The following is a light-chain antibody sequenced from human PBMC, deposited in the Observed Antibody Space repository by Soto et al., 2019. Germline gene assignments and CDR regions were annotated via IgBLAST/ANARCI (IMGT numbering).Light chain of an antibody. J-gene: IGLJ1*01. Sequence: QSALTQPPSASGSPGQSVTISCTGTSNDVGGYNYVSWYQQHPGKAPKLIISDVSDRPSGVPDRFSGSKSGNTASLTVSGLQPEDEADYYCSSYAGSYSYVFGTGTKLTVL. V-gene: IGLV2-8*01. CDR1: SNDVGGYNY. CDR2: DVS. CDR3: SSYAGSYSYV.